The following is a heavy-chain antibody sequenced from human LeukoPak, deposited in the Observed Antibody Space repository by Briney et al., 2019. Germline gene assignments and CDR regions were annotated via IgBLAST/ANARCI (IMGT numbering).Heavy chain of an antibody. CDR2: ISAYNGHT. Sequence: ASVKVSCKASGYSFTSFEVNWVRQAPGQGLEWMGWISAYNGHTKFAQKFQGRVTMTTDTSTTTAYLELRSLRSDDTAVYYCASGLQWPGFDYWGQGTPVNVSS. CDR3: ASGLQWPGFDY. J-gene: IGHJ4*02. D-gene: IGHD4-11*01. CDR1: GYSFTSFE. V-gene: IGHV1-18*01.